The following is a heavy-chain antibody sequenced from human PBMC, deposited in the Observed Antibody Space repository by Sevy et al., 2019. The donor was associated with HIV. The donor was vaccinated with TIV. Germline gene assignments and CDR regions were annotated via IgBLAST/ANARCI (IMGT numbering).Heavy chain of an antibody. J-gene: IGHJ5*02. CDR2: IKQDGSEK. Sequence: GGSLRLSCAASGFTFSTYWMNWVRQTPGKGLEWVANIKQDGSEKYYVDSVKGRFTISRENAKNSLYLQMSSLRAEDTAVYYCARADRPTRDKDYSGSYSWFDPWGQGTLVTVSS. CDR1: GFTFSTYW. V-gene: IGHV3-7*03. D-gene: IGHD1-26*01. CDR3: ARADRPTRDKDYSGSYSWFDP.